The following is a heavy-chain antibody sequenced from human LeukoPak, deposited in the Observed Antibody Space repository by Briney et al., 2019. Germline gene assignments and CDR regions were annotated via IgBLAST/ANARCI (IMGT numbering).Heavy chain of an antibody. Sequence: PSETLSLTCTVSGGSISSGSYYWNWIRQSPGKGLEWIGEVNPRGSTNYNPSLKTRVTISADTSKNQFSLGLTSVTAADTAVYYCARSPLWTIAARPLDNWGQGALVTVSS. CDR2: VNPRGST. CDR1: GGSISSGSYY. V-gene: IGHV4-39*07. D-gene: IGHD6-6*01. J-gene: IGHJ4*02. CDR3: ARSPLWTIAARPLDN.